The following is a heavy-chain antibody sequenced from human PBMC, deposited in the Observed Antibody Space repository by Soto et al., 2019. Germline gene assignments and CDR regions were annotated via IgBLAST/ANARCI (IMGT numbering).Heavy chain of an antibody. Sequence: PSETLSLTCTVSGGSISSYYWSWIRQPPGKGLEWIGYIYYSGSTNYNPPLKSRVTISVDTSKNQFSLKLSSVTAADTAVYYCARGDSSSVDYYYGMDVWGQGITVTVSS. V-gene: IGHV4-59*01. J-gene: IGHJ6*02. D-gene: IGHD6-6*01. CDR1: GGSISSYY. CDR2: IYYSGST. CDR3: ARGDSSSVDYYYGMDV.